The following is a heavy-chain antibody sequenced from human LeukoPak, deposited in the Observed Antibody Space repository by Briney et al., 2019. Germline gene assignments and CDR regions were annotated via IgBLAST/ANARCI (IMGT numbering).Heavy chain of an antibody. CDR3: TTGGNYYYASSGLDY. CDR2: IKSKTDGGTT. V-gene: IGHV3-15*07. CDR1: GFTFSNAR. D-gene: IGHD3-22*01. Sequence: GGSLRLSCAASGFTFSNARMNWVRQAPGKGLEWVGRIKSKTDGGTTDYAAPVKGRFTISRDDSKNTPYLQMNSLKTEDTAVYYCTTGGNYYYASSGLDYWGQGTLVTVSS. J-gene: IGHJ4*02.